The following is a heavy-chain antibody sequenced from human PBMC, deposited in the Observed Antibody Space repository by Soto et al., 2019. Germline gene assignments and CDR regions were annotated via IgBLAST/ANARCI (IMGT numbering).Heavy chain of an antibody. CDR1: GYTFTSYG. CDR2: ISAYNGNT. Sequence: VKVSCKASGYTFTSYGISWVRQAPGQGLEWMGWISAYNGNTNYAQKLQGRVTMTTDTSTSTAYMELRSLRSDDTAVYYCAMGVLRFLEWLSPSADYYGMDVWGQGTTVTAP. V-gene: IGHV1-18*01. J-gene: IGHJ6*02. CDR3: AMGVLRFLEWLSPSADYYGMDV. D-gene: IGHD3-3*01.